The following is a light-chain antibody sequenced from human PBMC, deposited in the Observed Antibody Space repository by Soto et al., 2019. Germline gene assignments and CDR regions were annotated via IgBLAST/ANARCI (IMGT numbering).Light chain of an antibody. V-gene: IGLV2-14*01. J-gene: IGLJ2*01. CDR1: ITDFGHNH. CDR2: DVS. Sequence: QSALTQPASVSGSPGQSITISCAGTITDFGHNHVSWFQQHPGKAPKLIIYDVSSRPSGVSNRFSGSKSDDTASQTISGLQAEDEADYYCSSYTTTSTWVFGGGTKLTVL. CDR3: SSYTTTSTWV.